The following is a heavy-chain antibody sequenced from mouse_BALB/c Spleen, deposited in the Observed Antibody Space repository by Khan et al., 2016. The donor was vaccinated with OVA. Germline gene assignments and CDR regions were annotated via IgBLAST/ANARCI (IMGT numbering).Heavy chain of an antibody. CDR3: ARFETTVAAY. D-gene: IGHD1-1*01. Sequence: VQLQQSGPELVKPGASVKMSCKASRYTFTDYIISWVQQRTGQGLEWIGEIYPGSGTTHYNDKFKGKAPLTADKSSNTAYIHLNSMTSEDYAISVCARFETTVAAYWGQGTTLTVSS. CDR2: IYPGSGTT. CDR1: RYTFTDYI. J-gene: IGHJ2*01. V-gene: IGHV1-77*01.